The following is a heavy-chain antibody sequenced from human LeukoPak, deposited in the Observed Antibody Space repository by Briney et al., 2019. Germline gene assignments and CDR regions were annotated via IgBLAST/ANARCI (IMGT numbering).Heavy chain of an antibody. V-gene: IGHV3-20*04. Sequence: GGSLRLSCAASGFTFDDYGMSWVRQAPGKGLEWVSGINWNGGSTGYADSVKGRFTISRDNAKNSLYLQMNSLRAEDTALYYCARVVGARGPTKALTGKFDYWGQGTLVTVSS. CDR3: ARVVGARGPTKALTGKFDY. D-gene: IGHD3-9*01. J-gene: IGHJ4*02. CDR2: INWNGGST. CDR1: GFTFDDYG.